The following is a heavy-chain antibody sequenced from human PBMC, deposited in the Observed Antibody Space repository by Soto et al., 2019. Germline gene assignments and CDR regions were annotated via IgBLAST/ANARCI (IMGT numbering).Heavy chain of an antibody. CDR2: IIPIFGTA. Sequence: GASVKVSCKASGGTFSSYAISWVRQAPGQGLEWMGGIIPIFGTANYAQKFQGRVTITADESTSTAYMELSSLRSEDTAVYYCEMWLLYVSVGYWGQGTQVTVSS. CDR1: GGTFSSYA. CDR3: EMWLLYVSVGY. J-gene: IGHJ4*02. V-gene: IGHV1-69*13. D-gene: IGHD3-3*01.